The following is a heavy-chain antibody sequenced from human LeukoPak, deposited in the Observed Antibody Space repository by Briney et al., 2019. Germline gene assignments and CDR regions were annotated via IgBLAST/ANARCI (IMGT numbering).Heavy chain of an antibody. CDR3: ASSYYDFWSGYSVDYYMDV. J-gene: IGHJ6*03. CDR1: GGSISSYY. Sequence: SETLSLTCTVSGGSISSYYWSWIRQPPGKGLEWIGYIYYSGSTNYNPSLKSRVTISVDTSKNQFSLKLSSATAADTAVYYCASSYYDFWSGYSVDYYMDVWGKGTTVTVSS. CDR2: IYYSGST. V-gene: IGHV4-59*01. D-gene: IGHD3-3*01.